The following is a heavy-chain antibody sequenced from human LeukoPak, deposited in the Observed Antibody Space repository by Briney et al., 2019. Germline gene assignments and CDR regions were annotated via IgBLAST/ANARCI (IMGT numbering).Heavy chain of an antibody. Sequence: GGSLRLSCAASGFTFRNAWMTWVRQAPGKGLEWVGRIISRADGGATDYAAAVKGRFTISRDDSTETVFLHMDTLKTGDTAVYYCTTGLDIIVVDQLVPFDFWGQGTLVTVSS. CDR2: IISRADGGAT. CDR1: GFTFRNAW. V-gene: IGHV3-15*01. D-gene: IGHD2-15*01. CDR3: TTGLDIIVVDQLVPFDF. J-gene: IGHJ4*02.